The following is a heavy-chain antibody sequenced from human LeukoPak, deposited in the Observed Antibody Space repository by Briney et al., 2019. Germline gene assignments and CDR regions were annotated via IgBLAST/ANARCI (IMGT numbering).Heavy chain of an antibody. CDR1: GFTFDDYA. J-gene: IGHJ4*02. CDR3: AKDIRGSTSWYGLDY. Sequence: GGSLRLSCAASGFTFDDYAMHWVRQAPGKGLEWVSLISWDGGSTYYADSVKGRFTISRDNSKKSLYLQMNSLRAEDTALYYCAKDIRGSTSWYGLDYWGQGALVTVSS. CDR2: ISWDGGST. D-gene: IGHD6-13*01. V-gene: IGHV3-43D*03.